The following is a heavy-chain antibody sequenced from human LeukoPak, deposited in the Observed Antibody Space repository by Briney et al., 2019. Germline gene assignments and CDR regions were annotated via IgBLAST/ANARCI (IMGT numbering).Heavy chain of an antibody. Sequence: KPSETLSLTCSVSSYSISRGYYWGWIRQSPGKGLEWIGNIYQSGSTSYNPSLKSRVTISLDMSKNQFSLKLSSVTAADTAVYYCARDQAPRMITFGGPRRWFDPWGQGTLVTVSS. V-gene: IGHV4-38-2*02. D-gene: IGHD3-16*01. CDR1: SYSISRGYY. J-gene: IGHJ5*02. CDR3: ARDQAPRMITFGGPRRWFDP. CDR2: IYQSGST.